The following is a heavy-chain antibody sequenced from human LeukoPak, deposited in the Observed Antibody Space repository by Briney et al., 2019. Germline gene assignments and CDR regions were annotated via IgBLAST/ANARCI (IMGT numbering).Heavy chain of an antibody. D-gene: IGHD6-13*01. Sequence: ASVKVSCKASGYMFTSYYIHWVRQAPGQGLEWVGLINPSGGSTTYAQKFQGRVTMTRDTSTSTVYMELRSLTSEDTAVYYCARDVTMIAAAGTFSLADPPDIPSDYWGQGTLVTVSS. CDR3: ARDVTMIAAAGTFSLADPPDIPSDY. J-gene: IGHJ4*02. CDR2: INPSGGST. CDR1: GYMFTSYY. V-gene: IGHV1-46*01.